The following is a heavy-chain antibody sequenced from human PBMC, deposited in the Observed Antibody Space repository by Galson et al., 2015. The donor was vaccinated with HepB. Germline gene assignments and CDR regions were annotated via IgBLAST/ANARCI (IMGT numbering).Heavy chain of an antibody. CDR2: IKSKTDGGTT. CDR3: TTKQSGRGGGS. V-gene: IGHV3-15*07. D-gene: IGHD5-24*01. J-gene: IGHJ5*02. CDR1: GFTFSNAW. Sequence: SLRLSCAASGFTFSNAWMNWVRQAPGKGLEWVGRIKSKTDGGTTDYAAPVKGRFTISRGDSKNTLYLQMNSLKTEDTAVYYCTTKQSGRGGGSWGQGTLVTVSS.